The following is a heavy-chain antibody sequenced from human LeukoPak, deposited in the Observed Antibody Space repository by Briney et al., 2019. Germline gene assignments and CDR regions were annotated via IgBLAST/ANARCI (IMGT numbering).Heavy chain of an antibody. CDR1: GFTFSGSL. D-gene: IGHD3-22*01. CDR2: VRSKANSYAT. V-gene: IGHV3-73*01. J-gene: IGHJ6*03. Sequence: GGSLKLSCAASGFTFSGSLIHWVRQASGKGLEWVGLVRSKANSYATSYSASVKGRFTISRDDSKNTAYLQMNSLNTEDTAIYYCTSRDNYDSSYYMDVWGKGTTVTVSS. CDR3: TSRDNYDSSYYMDV.